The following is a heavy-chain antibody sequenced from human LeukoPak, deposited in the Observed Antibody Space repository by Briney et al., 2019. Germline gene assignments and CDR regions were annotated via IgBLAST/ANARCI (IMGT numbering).Heavy chain of an antibody. J-gene: IGHJ4*02. CDR1: GVTFSTYW. Sequence: GGSLRLSCVLSGVTFSTYWMTWVRKAPGQGLEWVANINRDGSGKYYVDSVKGRFTISRDNAKNSLSLQLDSLRTEDTAVYYCARLGAAPDYWGQGALVTVSS. CDR2: INRDGSGK. D-gene: IGHD6-6*01. V-gene: IGHV3-7*01. CDR3: ARLGAAPDY.